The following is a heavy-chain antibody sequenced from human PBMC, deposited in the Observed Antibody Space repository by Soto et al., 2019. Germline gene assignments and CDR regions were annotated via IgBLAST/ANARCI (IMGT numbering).Heavy chain of an antibody. D-gene: IGHD2-15*01. CDR3: AGFVVPASRNTGFDY. J-gene: IGHJ4*02. Sequence: SETLSLTGTVSVVSINTNTYYWGWFLQPPGKGLEWIGNIFYIGSTFYNPSLRSRLTISVDTSKNQFSLRLNSVTAADAAVYYCAGFVVPASRNTGFDYWGQGTLVTVSS. CDR2: IFYIGST. CDR1: VVSINTNTYY. V-gene: IGHV4-39*01.